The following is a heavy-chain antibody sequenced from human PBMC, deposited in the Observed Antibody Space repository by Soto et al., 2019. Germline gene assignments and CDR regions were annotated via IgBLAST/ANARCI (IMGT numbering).Heavy chain of an antibody. CDR3: AKEKAAPGGAFDI. CDR1: GFTFSSYA. Sequence: EVQLLESGGGLVQPGGSLRLSCAASGFTFSSYAMSWVRQAPAKGLEWVSAISSGGGNTYYADSVKGRFTISRDNSKNTLYLQMNSLRAEDTAVYYCAKEKAAPGGAFDIWGQGTMVTVSS. D-gene: IGHD6-13*01. V-gene: IGHV3-23*01. J-gene: IGHJ3*02. CDR2: ISSGGGNT.